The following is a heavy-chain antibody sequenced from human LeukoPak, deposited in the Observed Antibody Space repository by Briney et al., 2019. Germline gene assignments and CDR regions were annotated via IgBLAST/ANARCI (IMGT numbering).Heavy chain of an antibody. J-gene: IGHJ4*02. CDR2: ISSSSSYI. CDR1: GFTFSSYS. CDR3: ARGKEEIRGVITY. Sequence: GGSLRLSCAASGFTFSSYSMNWVRQAPGKGLEWVSSISSSSSYIYYADSVKGRFTISRDNAKNSPYLQMNSLRAEDTAVYYCARGKEEIRGVITYWGQGTLVTVSS. V-gene: IGHV3-21*01. D-gene: IGHD3-10*01.